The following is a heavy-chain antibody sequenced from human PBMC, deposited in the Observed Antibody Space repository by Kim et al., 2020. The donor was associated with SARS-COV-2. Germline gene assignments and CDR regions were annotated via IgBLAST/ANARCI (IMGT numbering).Heavy chain of an antibody. V-gene: IGHV3-7*03. CDR3: GREMDV. Sequence: GGSLRLSCAASGFTFSMYWMHWVRQAPGKGLEWVANIAPDGRVTQYSDSVEGRFTVSRDNAENSFNLVMKRLRPADTAVYYCGREMDVWCQGTTVTVSS. CDR2: IAPDGRVT. CDR1: GFTFSMYW. J-gene: IGHJ6*02.